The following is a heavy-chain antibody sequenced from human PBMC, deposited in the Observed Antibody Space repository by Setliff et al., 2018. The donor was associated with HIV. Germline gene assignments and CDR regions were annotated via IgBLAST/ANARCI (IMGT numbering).Heavy chain of an antibody. D-gene: IGHD3-3*01. J-gene: IGHJ6*03. CDR1: GYTFTGHY. V-gene: IGHV7-4-1*01. Sequence: ASVKVSCKASGYTFTGHYMHWVRQAPGQGLEWMGCINCNAGNPTYAHGFTGRFVFSVDTPVSTAYLRIFNLKAEDTAVYYCTRDHTPPPNYDFWSGQLDLRNIFYYMDVWGTGSPVTVSS. CDR3: TRDHTPPPNYDFWSGQLDLRNIFYYMDV. CDR2: INCNAGNP.